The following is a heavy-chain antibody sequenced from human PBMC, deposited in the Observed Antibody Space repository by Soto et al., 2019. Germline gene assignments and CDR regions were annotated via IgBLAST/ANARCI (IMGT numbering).Heavy chain of an antibody. CDR2: ISAYNGNT. CDR3: ARDRGIGYCSGGSCYFLLQHNVRPESLNFDY. V-gene: IGHV1-18*04. CDR1: GYTFTSYG. Sequence: QVQLVQSGAEVKKPGASVKVSCKASGYTFTSYGISWVRQAPGQGLEWMGWISAYNGNTNYAQKLQGRVTMTTDTSTSTAYMELRSLRSDDTAVYYCARDRGIGYCSGGSCYFLLQHNVRPESLNFDYWGQGTLVTVSS. J-gene: IGHJ4*02. D-gene: IGHD2-15*01.